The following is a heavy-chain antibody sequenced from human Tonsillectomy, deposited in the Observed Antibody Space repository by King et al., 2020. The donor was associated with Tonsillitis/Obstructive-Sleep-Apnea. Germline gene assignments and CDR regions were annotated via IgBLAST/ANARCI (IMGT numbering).Heavy chain of an antibody. Sequence: EVQLVESGGDLVQPGRSLRLSCEASGFTFDDYAMHWVRQAPGKGLELVSGITWNSGSIHYADSVKGRFTISRDNDKNSLYLQMNSLGAEDTALYYCAKDTRNWNTENAFDVWGQGTMVTVSS. CDR2: ITWNSGSI. CDR1: GFTFDDYA. D-gene: IGHD1/OR15-1a*01. V-gene: IGHV3-9*01. J-gene: IGHJ3*01. CDR3: AKDTRNWNTENAFDV.